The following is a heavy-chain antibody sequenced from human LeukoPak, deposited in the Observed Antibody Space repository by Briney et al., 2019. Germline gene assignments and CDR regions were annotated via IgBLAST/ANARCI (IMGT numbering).Heavy chain of an antibody. J-gene: IGHJ4*02. D-gene: IGHD1-26*01. CDR2: INSDGSWT. V-gene: IGHV3-74*01. Sequence: GGSLRLSCAASGNYWMHWVRQAPGKGLVWVSHINSDGSWTSYADSVKGRFTISKDNAKNTVYLQMNNLRAEDAAVYYCAKDRELAQDYWGQGTLVTVSS. CDR3: AKDRELAQDY. CDR1: GNYW.